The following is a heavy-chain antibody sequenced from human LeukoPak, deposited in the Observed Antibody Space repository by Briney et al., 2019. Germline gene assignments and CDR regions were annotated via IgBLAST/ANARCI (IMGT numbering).Heavy chain of an antibody. Sequence: PGGSLRLSCTASGFTFGDYAMSWVRQAPGKGLEWVGFIRSKAYGGTTEYAASVKGRFTISRDDSKSIAYLQMNSLKTEDTAVYYCTRDAREEWLRSYGYYYYGMDVWGQGTTVTVSS. CDR1: GFTFGDYA. V-gene: IGHV3-49*04. CDR2: IRSKAYGGTT. D-gene: IGHD5-12*01. CDR3: TRDAREEWLRSYGYYYYGMDV. J-gene: IGHJ6*02.